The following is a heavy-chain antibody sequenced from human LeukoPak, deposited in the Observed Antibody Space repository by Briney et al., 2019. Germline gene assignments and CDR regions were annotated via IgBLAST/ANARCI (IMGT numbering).Heavy chain of an antibody. Sequence: SQTLSLTCTLAAASVSSNYWSWSRQPAGKGLGWMGRIHGNGNSIRNPSLKSRLSMTVDTVKNQSSLTLNSVTAADTAVYYCVKVGSGGGGWIDYWGQGTLVTVSS. CDR2: IHGNGNS. J-gene: IGHJ4*02. D-gene: IGHD2-15*01. V-gene: IGHV4-4*07. CDR1: AASVSSNY. CDR3: VKVGSGGGGWIDY.